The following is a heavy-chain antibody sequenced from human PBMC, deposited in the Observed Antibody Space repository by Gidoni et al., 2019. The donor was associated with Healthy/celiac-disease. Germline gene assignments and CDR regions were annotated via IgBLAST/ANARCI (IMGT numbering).Heavy chain of an antibody. CDR2: IYPGDADT. J-gene: IGHJ4*02. Sequence: EVQLVQSGAEVKKPGESLKISCTGSGYSFTSSWIGWVRQMPGKGLEWMGIIYPGDADTRYSPSFQGQVTISADKSISTAYLQWSSLKASDTAMYYCARHFGDIVATSQNPGVEFDYWGQGTLVTVSS. V-gene: IGHV5-51*01. D-gene: IGHD5-12*01. CDR1: GYSFTSSW. CDR3: ARHFGDIVATSQNPGVEFDY.